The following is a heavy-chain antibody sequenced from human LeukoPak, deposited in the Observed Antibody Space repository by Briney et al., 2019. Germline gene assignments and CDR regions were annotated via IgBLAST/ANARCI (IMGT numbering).Heavy chain of an antibody. CDR2: ISSSSSYI. CDR1: GFTFSSYS. CDR3: ARDSSRTSIMITFGGVIEK. Sequence: GGSLRLSCAVSGFTFSSYSMNWVRQAPGKGLEWVSSISSSSSYIYYADSVKGRFTISRDNAKNSLYLQMNSLRAEDTAVYYCARDSSRTSIMITFGGVIEKWGQGTLVTVSS. D-gene: IGHD3-16*02. J-gene: IGHJ4*02. V-gene: IGHV3-21*01.